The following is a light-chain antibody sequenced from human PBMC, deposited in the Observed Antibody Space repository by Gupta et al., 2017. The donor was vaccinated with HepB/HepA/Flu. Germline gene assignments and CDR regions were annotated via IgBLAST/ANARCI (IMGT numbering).Light chain of an antibody. CDR1: NIGSKN. CDR3: QVWDITTAHVV. V-gene: IGLV3-9*01. Sequence: SYELTQPLSVSVALGQTARITCGGNNIGSKNVHWYQQKPGQAPVLFIYRDSNRPSEIPERFSGSNSGNTATLTISRAQAGDEADYYCQVWDITTAHVVFGGGTNLTVL. J-gene: IGLJ2*01. CDR2: RDS.